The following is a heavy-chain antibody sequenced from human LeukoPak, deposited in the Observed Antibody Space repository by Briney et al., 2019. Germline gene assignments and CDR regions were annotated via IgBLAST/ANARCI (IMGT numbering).Heavy chain of an antibody. D-gene: IGHD3-22*01. CDR1: GGSISSSSYY. CDR2: IYYSGST. Sequence: SETLSLTCTVSGGSISSSSYYWGWIRQPPGNGLEWIGSIYYSGSTYYNPSLRSRVTISVDTSKNQFPLKLSSVTAAEKAVYYCARHSRRTYYYDSSGYYDYYFDYWGQGTLVTVSS. V-gene: IGHV4-39*01. CDR3: ARHSRRTYYYDSSGYYDYYFDY. J-gene: IGHJ4*02.